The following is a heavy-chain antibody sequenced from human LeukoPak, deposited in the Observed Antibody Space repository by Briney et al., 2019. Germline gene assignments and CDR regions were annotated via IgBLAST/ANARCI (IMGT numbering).Heavy chain of an antibody. D-gene: IGHD5-12*01. Sequence: GGSLRLSCAASAFTFSSYAMNWVRQAPGKGLEWVSAISGSGGSTYYADSVKGRFTISRDNSENTLYLRMNSLRAEDTAVYYCAKDRRTTVPTISDYWGQGTLVTVSS. V-gene: IGHV3-23*01. CDR3: AKDRRTTVPTISDY. CDR1: AFTFSSYA. J-gene: IGHJ4*02. CDR2: ISGSGGST.